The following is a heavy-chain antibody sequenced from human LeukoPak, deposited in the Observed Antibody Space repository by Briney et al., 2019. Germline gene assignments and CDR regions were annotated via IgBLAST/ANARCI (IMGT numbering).Heavy chain of an antibody. CDR1: GFTFSSYG. CDR3: AILTGSPNHLKLDDN. Sequence: GGSLRLSCAASGFTFSSYGMPWVRQAQAKGLEWVEFIRYDGSNKYYADSVKGRFTISRDNSKNTLYLQMNSLRAEDTAVYYCAILTGSPNHLKLDDNWGQGTLVTVSS. CDR2: IRYDGSNK. D-gene: IGHD3-9*01. V-gene: IGHV3-30*02. J-gene: IGHJ4*02.